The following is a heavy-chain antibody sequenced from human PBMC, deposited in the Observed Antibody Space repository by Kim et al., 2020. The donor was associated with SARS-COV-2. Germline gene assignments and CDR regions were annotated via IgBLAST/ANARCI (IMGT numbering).Heavy chain of an antibody. V-gene: IGHV5-51*01. CDR3: ARLELRSSYYYGMDV. J-gene: IGHJ6*02. Sequence: PSFQGKVTISADKSISTAYLQWSSLKASDTAMYYCARLELRSSYYYGMDVWGQGTTVTVSS. D-gene: IGHD1-7*01.